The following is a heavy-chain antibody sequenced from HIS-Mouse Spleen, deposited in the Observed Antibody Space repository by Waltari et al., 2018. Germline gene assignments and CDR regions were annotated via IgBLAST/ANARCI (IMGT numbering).Heavy chain of an antibody. Sequence: EVQLVESGGGLVKPGGSLRLSCAASGFTFSSYSMNWVRQAQGKGLEWVSSISSSSSYIYYADSVKGRFTISRDNAKNSLYLQMNSLRAEDTAVYYCARDPSGYDNHWGQGTLVTVSS. CDR3: ARDPSGYDNH. J-gene: IGHJ5*02. CDR1: GFTFSSYS. V-gene: IGHV3-21*01. D-gene: IGHD5-12*01. CDR2: ISSSSSYI.